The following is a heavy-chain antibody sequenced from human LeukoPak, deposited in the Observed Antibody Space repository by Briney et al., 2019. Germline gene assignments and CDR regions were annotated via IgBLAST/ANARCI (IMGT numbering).Heavy chain of an antibody. D-gene: IGHD4-17*01. CDR1: GFTFSSYS. J-gene: IGHJ4*02. V-gene: IGHV3-21*04. CDR3: ARAQTYGDSRLLLDY. CDR2: ISSSSSYI. Sequence: GGSLRLSCAVSGFTFSSYSMNWVRQAPGKGLEWVSSISSSSSYIYYADSVKGRFTISRDNAKNSQYLQMSSLRVEDTALYYCARAQTYGDSRLLLDYWGQGTLVTVSS.